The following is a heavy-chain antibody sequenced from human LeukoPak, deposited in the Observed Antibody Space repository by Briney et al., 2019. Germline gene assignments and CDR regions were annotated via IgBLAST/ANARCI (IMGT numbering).Heavy chain of an antibody. J-gene: IGHJ4*02. V-gene: IGHV1-2*02. Sequence: ASVKVSFKASGYTFAGYFLHWVRQAPGQGLEWMGRINPNTGDTNYAQKFPDRVTMTRDTSISTAYLELNRLRSDDTAIYYCARSLAAGRLYHLDYWGLGTLVTVSS. CDR3: ARSLAAGRLYHLDY. D-gene: IGHD2-2*02. CDR1: GYTFAGYF. CDR2: INPNTGDT.